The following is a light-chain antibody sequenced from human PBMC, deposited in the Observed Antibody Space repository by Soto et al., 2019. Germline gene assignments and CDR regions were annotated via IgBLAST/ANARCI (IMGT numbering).Light chain of an antibody. CDR3: QKYNSAPLT. V-gene: IGKV1-27*01. CDR1: QAIGVY. CDR2: AAS. J-gene: IGKJ4*01. Sequence: DIQVTQSPXSLXASLGXXVTXXXRXNQAIGVYLAWFQQQPGKVPKLLIYAASALQSGVPSRFSGSGSGTDFTLTISSLQPEDIATYYCQKYNSAPLTFGGGTKVEI.